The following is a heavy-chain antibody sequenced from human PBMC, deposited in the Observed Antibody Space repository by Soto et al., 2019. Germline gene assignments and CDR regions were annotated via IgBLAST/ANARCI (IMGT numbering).Heavy chain of an antibody. CDR3: ARDEFGAVAGDYYYGMDV. J-gene: IGHJ6*02. Sequence: EVQLVESGGGLVKPGGSLRLSCAASGFTFSNAWMSWVRQAPGKGLEWVSYISSSGSTIYYADSVKGRFTISRDNAKNSLYLQMNSLRAEDTAVYYCARDEFGAVAGDYYYGMDVWGQGTTVTVSS. V-gene: IGHV3-48*04. D-gene: IGHD6-19*01. CDR2: ISSSGSTI. CDR1: GFTFSNAW.